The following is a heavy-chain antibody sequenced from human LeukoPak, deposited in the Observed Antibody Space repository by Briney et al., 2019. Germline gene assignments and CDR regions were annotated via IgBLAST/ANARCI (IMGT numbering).Heavy chain of an antibody. V-gene: IGHV4-38-2*01. CDR1: GYSISSGYY. D-gene: IGHD4-23*01. CDR3: ARSTFAGGNVNFDY. CDR2: IYHSGST. Sequence: SETLSLTCAVSGYSISSGYYWGWIRQSPGKGLEWIGSIYHSGSTYYNPSLKSRVTISVDTSKNQFSLKLSSVTAADTAVYYCARSTFAGGNVNFDYWGQGTLVTVSS. J-gene: IGHJ4*02.